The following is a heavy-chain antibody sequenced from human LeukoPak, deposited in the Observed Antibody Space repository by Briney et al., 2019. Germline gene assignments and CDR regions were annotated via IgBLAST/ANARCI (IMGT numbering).Heavy chain of an antibody. Sequence: GGSLRLSCAASGFTFSSYAMSWVRQAPGKGLEWVSAISGSGGSTYYADSVKGRFTISRDNSKNTLYLQMNSLRAEDTAVYYCAKLAYCSSTSCYSSGWRGGALDIWGQGTMVTVSS. CDR1: GFTFSSYA. CDR3: AKLAYCSSTSCYSSGWRGGALDI. D-gene: IGHD2-2*02. V-gene: IGHV3-23*01. CDR2: ISGSGGST. J-gene: IGHJ3*02.